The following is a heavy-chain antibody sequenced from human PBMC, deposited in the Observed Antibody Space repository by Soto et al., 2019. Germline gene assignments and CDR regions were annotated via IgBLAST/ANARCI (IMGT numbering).Heavy chain of an antibody. CDR2: IHYSGST. CDR1: VVSISSYY. V-gene: IGHV4-59*01. Sequence: SETLSLTCTVSVVSISSYYWSWIRQPPGKGLEWIGYIHYSGSTKYNPSLKSRVSISVDTSKSQFSLKLSSVTAADTAVYYCARVGWTTVGYYFDYSGEGALVTVYS. CDR3: ARVGWTTVGYYFDY. D-gene: IGHD4-17*01. J-gene: IGHJ4*02.